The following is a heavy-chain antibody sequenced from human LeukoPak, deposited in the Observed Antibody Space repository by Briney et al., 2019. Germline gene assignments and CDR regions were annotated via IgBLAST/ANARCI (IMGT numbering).Heavy chain of an antibody. CDR3: ARQYWLDQVNAFDI. V-gene: IGHV1-18*01. Sequence: ASVKVSCKASGYTFTSYGISWVRQAPGQGLEWMGWISAYNGNTNYAQKLQGRVTMTTDTSTSTVYMELSSLRSEDTAVYYCARQYWLDQVNAFDIWGQGTMVTVSS. J-gene: IGHJ3*02. CDR2: ISAYNGNT. D-gene: IGHD2/OR15-2a*01. CDR1: GYTFTSYG.